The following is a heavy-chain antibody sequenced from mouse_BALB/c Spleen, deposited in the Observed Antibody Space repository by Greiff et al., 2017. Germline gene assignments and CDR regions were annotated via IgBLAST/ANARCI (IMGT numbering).Heavy chain of an antibody. D-gene: IGHD1-2*01. CDR1: GFTFSSYA. CDR3: ASPSDYGYAWFAY. J-gene: IGHJ3*01. Sequence: EVKLMESGGGLVKPGGSLKLSCAASGFTFSSYAMSWVRQTPEKRLEWVASISSGGSTYYPDSVKGRFTISRDNARNILYLQMSSLRSEDTAMYYCASPSDYGYAWFAYWGQGTLVTVSA. V-gene: IGHV5-6-5*01. CDR2: ISSGGST.